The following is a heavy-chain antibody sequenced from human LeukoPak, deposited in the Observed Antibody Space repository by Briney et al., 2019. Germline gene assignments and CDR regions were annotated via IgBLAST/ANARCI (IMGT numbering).Heavy chain of an antibody. CDR3: ARLAVVGDLDY. CDR2: INPNSGGT. J-gene: IGHJ4*02. Sequence: ASVKVSCKASGYTFTGYYMHWVRQAPGQGLEWMGWINPNSGGTNHAQKFQGRVTMTRDTSISTAYMELSRLRSDDTAVYYCARLAVVGDLDYWGQGTLVTVSS. CDR1: GYTFTGYY. V-gene: IGHV1-2*02. D-gene: IGHD2-21*02.